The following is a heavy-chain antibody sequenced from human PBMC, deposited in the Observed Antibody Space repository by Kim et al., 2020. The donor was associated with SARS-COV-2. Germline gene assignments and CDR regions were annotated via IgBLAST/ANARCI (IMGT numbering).Heavy chain of an antibody. D-gene: IGHD5-12*01. V-gene: IGHV1-69*01. Sequence: KFQGRVTITADESTSTAYMELSSLRSEDTAVYYCARDAREVATIRGYFDYWGQGTLVTVSS. CDR3: ARDAREVATIRGYFDY. J-gene: IGHJ4*02.